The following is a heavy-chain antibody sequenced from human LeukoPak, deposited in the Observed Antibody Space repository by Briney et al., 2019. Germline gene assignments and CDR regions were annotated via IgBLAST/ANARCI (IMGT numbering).Heavy chain of an antibody. CDR1: GFTFSSYS. CDR2: ISSSSSYI. Sequence: GGSLRLSCAASGFTFSSYSMNWVRQAPGKGLEWVSSISSSSSYIYYADSVKGRFTISRDNAKNSLYLQMNSLRAEDTAVYYCARDYCSSASYYNSNYYYGMDVWGQGTTVTVSS. V-gene: IGHV3-21*01. D-gene: IGHD2-2*02. J-gene: IGHJ6*02. CDR3: ARDYCSSASYYNSNYYYGMDV.